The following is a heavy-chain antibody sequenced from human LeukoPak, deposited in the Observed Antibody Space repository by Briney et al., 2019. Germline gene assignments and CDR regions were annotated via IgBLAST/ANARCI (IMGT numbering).Heavy chain of an antibody. CDR3: ARDGGYYSPYYYYYGMDV. D-gene: IGHD3-22*01. CDR1: GYTFTSYY. V-gene: IGHV1-46*01. Sequence: GASVKVSCKASGYTFTSYYMHWVRPAPGQGLEWMGIINPSGGSTSYAQKFQGRVTMTRDTSTSTVYMELSSLRSEDTAVYYCARDGGYYSPYYYYYGMDVWGQGTTVTVSS. J-gene: IGHJ6*02. CDR2: INPSGGST.